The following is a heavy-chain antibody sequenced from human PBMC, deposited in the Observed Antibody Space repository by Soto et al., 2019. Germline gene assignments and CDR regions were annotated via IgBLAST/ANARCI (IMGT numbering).Heavy chain of an antibody. D-gene: IGHD3-10*01. CDR1: GFTFSSYG. Sequence: GGSLRLSCAASGFTFSSYGMHWVRQAPGKGLEWVAVIWYDGSNKYYADSVKGRFTMSRDNSKNTLDLQMNSLRAEDTAVYYCAGAPSYGDDAFDIWGQGTMVTVSS. J-gene: IGHJ3*02. V-gene: IGHV3-33*01. CDR3: AGAPSYGDDAFDI. CDR2: IWYDGSNK.